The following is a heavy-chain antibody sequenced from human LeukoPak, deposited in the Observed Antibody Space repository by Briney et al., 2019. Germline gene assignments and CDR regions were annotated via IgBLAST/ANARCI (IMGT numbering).Heavy chain of an antibody. J-gene: IGHJ4*02. Sequence: GGSLRLSCAASGFTFSSYAMHWVRQAPGKGLEWVAVISYDGSNKYYADSVKGRFTISRDNSKNTLYLQMNSLRAEDTAVYYCARDPRIQLWLYFDYWGQGTLVTVSS. V-gene: IGHV3-30-3*01. CDR3: ARDPRIQLWLYFDY. D-gene: IGHD5-18*01. CDR1: GFTFSSYA. CDR2: ISYDGSNK.